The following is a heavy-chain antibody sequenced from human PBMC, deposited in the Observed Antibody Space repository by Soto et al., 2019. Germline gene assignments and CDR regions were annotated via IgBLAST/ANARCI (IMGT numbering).Heavy chain of an antibody. J-gene: IGHJ4*02. CDR2: IHHSGGT. V-gene: IGHV4-4*02. D-gene: IGHD3-3*01. Sequence: QVHLQESGPGLVTPSGTLSLTCTVSGYSISSHDLWSWVRQPPGKAMEWIGEIHHSGGTNYKPSLRSRLTISVDNSKNHFSVKLSSVTAADTAIYYCVQNGYYSLESWGQGTPVTVSS. CDR1: GYSISSHDL. CDR3: VQNGYYSLES.